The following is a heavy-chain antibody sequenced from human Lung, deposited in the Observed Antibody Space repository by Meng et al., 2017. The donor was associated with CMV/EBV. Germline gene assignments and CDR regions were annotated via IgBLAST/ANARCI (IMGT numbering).Heavy chain of an antibody. V-gene: IGHV3-15*07. Sequence: FDFEKACMNWVRQGPGNGLEWVASIKSDNDGGTTDYAAPVRGRFTISRLDSRKTLYLEMDSLKREDTGLYYCTTSYDLDFTIWAFDLWGRGTLVTVSS. CDR3: TTSYDLDFTIWAFDL. D-gene: IGHD3-22*01. J-gene: IGHJ2*01. CDR2: IKSDNDGGTT. CDR1: FDFEKAC.